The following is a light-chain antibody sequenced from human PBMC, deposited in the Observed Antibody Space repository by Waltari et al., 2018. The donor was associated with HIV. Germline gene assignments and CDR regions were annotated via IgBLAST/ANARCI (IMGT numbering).Light chain of an antibody. Sequence: QSALTQPASVSGSPGQSIPISCTGTSSDVGGYNYVSWYQQHPGKAPKLMIFAVSNRPSGVSTRFSRSQSGNTASLTISGPQAEDRADYYCSSYTGTSTHVVIGGGTKLTVL. V-gene: IGLV2-14*01. CDR1: SSDVGGYNY. CDR2: AVS. J-gene: IGLJ2*01. CDR3: SSYTGTSTHVV.